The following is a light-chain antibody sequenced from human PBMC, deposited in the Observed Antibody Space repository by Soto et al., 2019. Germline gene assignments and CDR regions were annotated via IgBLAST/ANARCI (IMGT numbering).Light chain of an antibody. CDR1: QDISSY. Sequence: DIQMTQSPSSLSASVGDRVTITCQASQDISSYLNWYQQKPGKAPKLLIYDASNLETGVPSRFSGSGSGTDFTLTISSLQPEDFATYYCLQDYNYPPTFGGGTKVDIK. CDR2: DAS. V-gene: IGKV1-33*01. J-gene: IGKJ4*01. CDR3: LQDYNYPPT.